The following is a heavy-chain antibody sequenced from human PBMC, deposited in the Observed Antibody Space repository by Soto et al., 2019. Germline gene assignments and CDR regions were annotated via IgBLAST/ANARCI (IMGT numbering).Heavy chain of an antibody. CDR3: ARDVGGAARMRY. D-gene: IGHD6-25*01. CDR1: GGSFSNFV. V-gene: IGHV1-69*01. J-gene: IGHJ4*02. CDR2: IIPNFGTT. Sequence: QVQLVQSGAEVKKPGSSVKVSCKASGGSFSNFVISWVRQAPGQGLEWMGGIIPNFGTTNYAQKFQGKATITADETTRTASLELSGLTSEATSVYSCARDVGGAARMRYWGQGTLVTVSS.